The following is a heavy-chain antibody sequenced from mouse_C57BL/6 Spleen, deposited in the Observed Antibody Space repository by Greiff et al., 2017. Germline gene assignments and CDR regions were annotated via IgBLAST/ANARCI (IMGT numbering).Heavy chain of an antibody. D-gene: IGHD2-2*01. CDR2: IDPSDSYT. J-gene: IGHJ3*01. V-gene: IGHV1-69*01. CDR3: ARWDGYDALFAY. CDR1: GYTFTSYW. Sequence: QVQLKQPGAELVMPGASVKLSCKASGYTFTSYWMHWVKQRPGQGLEWIGEIDPSDSYTNYNQKFKGKSTLTVDKSSSKAYMQLSSLTSEDSAVLYCARWDGYDALFAYWGQGTLVTVSA.